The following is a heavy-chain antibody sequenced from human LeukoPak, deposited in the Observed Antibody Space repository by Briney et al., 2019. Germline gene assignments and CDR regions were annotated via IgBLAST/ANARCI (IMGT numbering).Heavy chain of an antibody. CDR3: ARGITMVRGVIRHYYYYGMDV. CDR1: GGSISSGGYS. CDR2: IYHSGST. V-gene: IGHV4-30-2*01. Sequence: SQTLSLTCDVSGGSISSGGYSWSWIRQPPGKGLEWIGYIYHSGSTYYNPSPKSRVTISVDRSKNQFSLKLSSVTAADTAVYYCARGITMVRGVIRHYYYYGMDVWGKGTTVTVSS. D-gene: IGHD3-10*01. J-gene: IGHJ6*04.